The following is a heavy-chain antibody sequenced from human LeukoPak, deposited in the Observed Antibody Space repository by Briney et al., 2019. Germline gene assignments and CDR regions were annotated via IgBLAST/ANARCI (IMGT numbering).Heavy chain of an antibody. J-gene: IGHJ4*02. V-gene: IGHV1-69*13. Sequence: SVKVSCKASGGTFSSYAISWVRQAPGQGLEWMGGIIPIFGTANYAQKFQGRVTITADESTSTAYMELSSLRSEDTAVYYCARDLDSSGYFGYWGQGTLVTVSS. CDR2: IIPIFGTA. CDR3: ARDLDSSGYFGY. CDR1: GGTFSSYA. D-gene: IGHD3-22*01.